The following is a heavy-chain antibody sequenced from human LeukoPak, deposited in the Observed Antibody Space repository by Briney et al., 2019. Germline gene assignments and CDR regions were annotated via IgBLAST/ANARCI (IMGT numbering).Heavy chain of an antibody. CDR1: GFTFSSYG. V-gene: IGHV3-30*02. CDR3: TKDRVATYFYYMDV. J-gene: IGHJ6*03. CDR2: IRYDGSDK. D-gene: IGHD1-26*01. Sequence: GGSLRLSCAASGFTFSSYGMHWVRQAPGKGLEWVAFIRYDGSDKYYADSVKGRFTISRDNSKNTLYLQMNSLRAEDTAVYYCTKDRVATYFYYMDVWGKGTTVTVSS.